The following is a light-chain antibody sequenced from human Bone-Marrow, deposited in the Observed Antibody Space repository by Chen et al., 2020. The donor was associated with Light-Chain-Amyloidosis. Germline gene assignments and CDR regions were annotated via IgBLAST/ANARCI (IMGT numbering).Light chain of an antibody. CDR1: DLPTKY. Sequence: SHELTQPPSVPVSPGQPARITCSGDDLPTKYAYWYQQKPGQAPVLVIHRDTERPSGISERFSGSSSGTTATLTISGVQAEDEADYHCQSADSSGTYEVIFGGGTKLTVL. CDR3: QSADSSGTYEVI. J-gene: IGLJ2*01. CDR2: RDT. V-gene: IGLV3-25*03.